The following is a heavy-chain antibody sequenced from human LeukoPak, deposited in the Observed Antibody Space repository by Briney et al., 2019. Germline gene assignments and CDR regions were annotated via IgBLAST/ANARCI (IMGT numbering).Heavy chain of an antibody. V-gene: IGHV3-33*06. CDR2: IWYDGSNK. D-gene: IGHD1-26*01. CDR3: AKDVGKWESLHFFDY. Sequence: GGSLRLSCAASGFTFSRYGMHWVRQAPGKGLEWVAVIWYDGSNKYYADSVKGRFTISRDNSKNTLYLQMNSLRGDDTAVYYCAKDVGKWESLHFFDYWGQGTLVTVSS. J-gene: IGHJ4*02. CDR1: GFTFSRYG.